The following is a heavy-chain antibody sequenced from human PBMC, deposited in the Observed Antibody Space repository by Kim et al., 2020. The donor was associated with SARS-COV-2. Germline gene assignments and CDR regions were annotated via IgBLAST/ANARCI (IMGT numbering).Heavy chain of an antibody. J-gene: IGHJ4*02. CDR2: SGGST. Sequence: SGGSTYYADSVKGRLTISRDNSKNTLYLQMNSLRAEDTAVYYCARDRDDYWGQGTLVTVSS. CDR3: ARDRDDY. V-gene: IGHV3-53*01.